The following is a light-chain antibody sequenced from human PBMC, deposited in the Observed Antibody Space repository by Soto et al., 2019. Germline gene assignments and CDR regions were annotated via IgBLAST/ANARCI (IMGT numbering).Light chain of an antibody. CDR3: TEYNSHYT. CDR1: QSVRSW. J-gene: IGKJ2*01. Sequence: DCQMTTSPSTLSASVGDRVNITCRASQSVRSWLAWYQQKPGRDPKFLIYDDPSLDSGVQSRFRGSGSGTEFTLPIRSLKPEEFATDYCTEYNSHYTFG. CDR2: DDP. V-gene: IGKV1-5*01.